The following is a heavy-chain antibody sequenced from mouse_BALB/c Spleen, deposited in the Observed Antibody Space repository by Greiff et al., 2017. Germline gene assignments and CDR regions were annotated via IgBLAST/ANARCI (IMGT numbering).Heavy chain of an antibody. J-gene: IGHJ3*01. D-gene: IGHD2-3*01. CDR2: ISSGGSYT. Sequence: EVMLVESGGGLVKPGGSLKLSCAASGFTFSSYTMSWVRQTPEKGLEWVETISSGGSYTYYPDSVKGRFTISSDNAKNTLYLQMSSLKSEDTAMYYCTREGNDGYLWFDYWGQGTLVTVSA. CDR3: TREGNDGYLWFDY. CDR1: GFTFSSYT. V-gene: IGHV5-6-4*01.